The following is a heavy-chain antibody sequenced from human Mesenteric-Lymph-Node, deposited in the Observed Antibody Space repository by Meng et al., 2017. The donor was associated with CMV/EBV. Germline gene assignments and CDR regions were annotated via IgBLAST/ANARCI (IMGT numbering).Heavy chain of an antibody. D-gene: IGHD3-10*01. CDR2: TYIDSITT. J-gene: IGHJ2*01. CDR1: GITLSNFA. Sequence: GGSLRLSCAASGITLSNFAMSWVRQAPGKGLEWVSVTYIDSITTYYGASVRGRFTISRDNSKNMVYLQMTSLRAEDSAFYYCAKGTVFGRGYFDLWGRGSLVTVSS. CDR3: AKGTVFGRGYFDL. V-gene: IGHV3-23*03.